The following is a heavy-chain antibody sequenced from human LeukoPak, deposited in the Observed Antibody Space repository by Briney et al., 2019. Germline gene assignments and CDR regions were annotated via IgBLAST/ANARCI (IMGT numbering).Heavy chain of an antibody. CDR1: GGSISSYY. CDR3: ASYSGSNVYYAC. Sequence: SETLSLTCTVSGGSISSYYWSWIRQPAGKGLEWIGRIYDSGSTNYNPSLKSRVTMSVDTSKNQFSLKLSSVTAADTAVYYCASYSGSNVYYACWGQGTLVTVSS. D-gene: IGHD1-26*01. J-gene: IGHJ4*02. V-gene: IGHV4-4*07. CDR2: IYDSGST.